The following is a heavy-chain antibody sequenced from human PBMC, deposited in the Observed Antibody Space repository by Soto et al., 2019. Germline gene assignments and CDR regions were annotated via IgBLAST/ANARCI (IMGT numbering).Heavy chain of an antibody. CDR3: AKGSHIAARPFCFDY. D-gene: IGHD6-6*01. J-gene: IGHJ4*01. CDR2: VSGGAAT. V-gene: IGHV3-23*01. CDR1: GFNFKSYA. Sequence: DVQLLESGGGLVQPGGSLRLSCAASGFNFKSYAMNWVRQTPGKGLEWVATVSGGAATTYADSVRGRFTISRDKSGNTESLQMNSLRAEDSAGYYCAKGSHIAARPFCFDYWGRGTLVSVSS.